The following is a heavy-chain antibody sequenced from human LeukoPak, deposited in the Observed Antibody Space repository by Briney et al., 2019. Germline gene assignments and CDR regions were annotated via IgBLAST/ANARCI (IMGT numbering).Heavy chain of an antibody. Sequence: GGSLRLSCAASGFTFSSYWMHWVRQAPGKGLVWVSRVNSDGSSISYADSVKDRFTISRDNAKNTLYLQMNSLRAEDTAVYYCASLGYQRDYWGQGTLVTVSS. D-gene: IGHD2-15*01. V-gene: IGHV3-74*01. CDR3: ASLGYQRDY. CDR2: VNSDGSSI. CDR1: GFTFSSYW. J-gene: IGHJ4*02.